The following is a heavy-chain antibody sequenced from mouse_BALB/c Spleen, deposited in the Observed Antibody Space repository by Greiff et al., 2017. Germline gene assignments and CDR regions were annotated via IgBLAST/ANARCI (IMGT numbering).Heavy chain of an antibody. J-gene: IGHJ3*01. V-gene: IGHV1S135*01. CDR1: GYAFTSYN. D-gene: IGHD2-14*01. CDR3: ARRLLQYDGPSGLAD. CDR2: IDPYNGGT. Sequence: VQLQQSGPELVKPGASVKVSCKASGYAFTSYNMYWVKQSHGKSLEWIGYIDPYNGGTSYNQKFKGKATLTVDKSSSTAYMHLNSLTSEDSAVYYCARRLLQYDGPSGLADGGQGTLVTVAA.